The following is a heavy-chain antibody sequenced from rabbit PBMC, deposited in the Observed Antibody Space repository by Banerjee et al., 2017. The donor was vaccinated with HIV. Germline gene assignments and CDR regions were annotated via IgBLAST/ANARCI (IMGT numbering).Heavy chain of an antibody. D-gene: IGHD7-1*01. CDR3: ARAADTGYPAFNL. J-gene: IGHJ4*01. Sequence: QSLEESGGGLVTPGGTLTLTCTASGSDISSYNMCWVRQAPGKGLEWIACIDAGSGSTYYASWAKGRFTISKTSSTTVTLQMTSLTAADTATYLCARAADTGYPAFNLWGPGTLVTVS. CDR1: GSDISSYN. V-gene: IGHV1S40*01. CDR2: IDAGSGST.